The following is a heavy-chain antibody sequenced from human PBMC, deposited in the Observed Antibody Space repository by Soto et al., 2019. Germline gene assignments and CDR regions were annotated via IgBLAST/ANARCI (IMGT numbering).Heavy chain of an antibody. J-gene: IGHJ4*02. CDR2: ISYDGSNK. D-gene: IGHD3-10*01. CDR3: ARWVPTASMVRGAIDY. Sequence: VGSLRLSCAASGFTFSSYAMHWVRQAPGKGLEWVAVISYDGSNKYYADSVKGRFTISRDNSKNTLYLQMNSLRAEDTAVYYCARWVPTASMVRGAIDYWGQGTLVTVS. CDR1: GFTFSSYA. V-gene: IGHV3-30-3*01.